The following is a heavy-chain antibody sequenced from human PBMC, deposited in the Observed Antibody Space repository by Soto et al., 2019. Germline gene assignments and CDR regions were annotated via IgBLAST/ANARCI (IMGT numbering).Heavy chain of an antibody. CDR2: IYYSGST. CDR3: ARDRQQLVYYYYGMDV. Sequence: SETLSLTCTVAGGSISSSSYYWGWIRQPPGKGLEWIGSIYYSGSTYYNPSLKSRVTISVDTSKNQFSLKLSSVTAADTAVYYCARDRQQLVYYYYGMDVWGQGTTVTVSS. J-gene: IGHJ6*02. V-gene: IGHV4-39*07. D-gene: IGHD6-13*01. CDR1: GGSISSSSYY.